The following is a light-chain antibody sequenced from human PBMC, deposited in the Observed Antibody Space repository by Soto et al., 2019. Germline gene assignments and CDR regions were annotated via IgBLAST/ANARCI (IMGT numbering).Light chain of an antibody. CDR3: QQYKSYSIT. J-gene: IGKJ4*01. Sequence: DIQMTQSPSTLSASVGDRVTITCRASQSISSWLAWYQQKPGKAPKVLIYKASSLEGGVPSRFSGSGSGTEFTLTISSLQPDDFATYYCQQYKSYSITFGGGTKVEIK. CDR1: QSISSW. CDR2: KAS. V-gene: IGKV1-5*03.